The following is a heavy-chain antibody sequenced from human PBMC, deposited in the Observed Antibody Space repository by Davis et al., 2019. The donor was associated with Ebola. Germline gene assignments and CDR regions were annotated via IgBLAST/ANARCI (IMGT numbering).Heavy chain of an antibody. J-gene: IGHJ4*02. CDR3: ARAPNYDVLTGTSSYYFDY. D-gene: IGHD3-9*01. CDR2: ISGFNTNT. CDR1: GYTFTSYG. V-gene: IGHV1-18*04. Sequence: ASVKVSRKSSGYTFTSYGLVWVRQAPGLGLEWMGWISGFNTNTNFAQKFQGRVTVSKDTSTNTAYMDLRSLTPDDTAIYYCARAPNYDVLTGTSSYYFDYWGQGTLVTVSS.